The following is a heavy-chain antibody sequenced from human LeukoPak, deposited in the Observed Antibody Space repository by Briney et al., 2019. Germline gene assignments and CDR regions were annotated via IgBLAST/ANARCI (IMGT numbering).Heavy chain of an antibody. V-gene: IGHV4-59*08. CDR2: IYYSGSA. CDR1: GGPIGTYY. CDR3: ARGDYYYYGMDV. Sequence: PSETLSLTCNVSGGPIGTYYWSWIRQSPGKGLEWIGYIYYSGSAIYNPSLKSRVTISVDTSKNQFSLKLTSVTAADTAVYYCARGDYYYYGMDVWGQGTTVTVS. J-gene: IGHJ6*02.